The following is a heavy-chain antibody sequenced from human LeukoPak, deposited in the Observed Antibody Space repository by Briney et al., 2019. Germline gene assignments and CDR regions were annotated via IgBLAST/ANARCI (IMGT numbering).Heavy chain of an antibody. J-gene: IGHJ5*02. V-gene: IGHV4-34*01. D-gene: IGHD3-3*01. CDR2: INHSGST. CDR1: GGSISSYY. Sequence: SETLSLTCTVSGGSISSYYWSWIRQPAGKGLEWIGEINHSGSTNYNPSLKSRVTISVDTSKNQFSLKLSSVTAADTAVYYCARLYRSYDFWSGYQNWFDPWGQGTLVTVSS. CDR3: ARLYRSYDFWSGYQNWFDP.